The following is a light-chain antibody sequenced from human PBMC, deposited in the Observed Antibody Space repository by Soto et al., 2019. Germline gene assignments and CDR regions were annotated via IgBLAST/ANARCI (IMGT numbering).Light chain of an antibody. Sequence: QSVLTQPPSASGTPGQRVTISCSGSSSNVGVNYVYWYQQLPGTAPKLLIYRNNQRPSGVPDRFSGSKSGTSASLAISGLRCEDEANYYCAAWDDSLSGWVFGGGTKVT. J-gene: IGLJ3*02. CDR2: RNN. V-gene: IGLV1-47*01. CDR1: SSNVGVNY. CDR3: AAWDDSLSGWV.